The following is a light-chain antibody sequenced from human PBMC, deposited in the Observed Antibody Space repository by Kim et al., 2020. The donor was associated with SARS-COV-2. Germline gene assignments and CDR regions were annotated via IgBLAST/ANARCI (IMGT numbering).Light chain of an antibody. CDR2: DVS. V-gene: IGLV2-14*03. J-gene: IGLJ1*01. Sequence: SITNSCTGTRSDVGGYNYVSWYQQHPGKAPKLMIYDVSNRPSGVSNRFSGSKSGNTASLTISGLQAEDEADYYCSSYTSSSTPYVFGTGTKVTVL. CDR1: RSDVGGYNY. CDR3: SSYTSSSTPYV.